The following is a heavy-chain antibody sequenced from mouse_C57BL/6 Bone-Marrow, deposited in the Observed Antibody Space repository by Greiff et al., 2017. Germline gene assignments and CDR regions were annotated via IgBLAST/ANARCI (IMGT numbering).Heavy chain of an antibody. J-gene: IGHJ3*01. CDR1: GFTFSSYA. V-gene: IGHV5-9-1*02. CDR2: ISSGGDYI. Sequence: EVKLMESGEGLVKPGGSLKLSCAASGFTFSSYAMSWVRQTPEKRLEWVAYISSGGDYIYYAATVKGRFTISRDNARNTLYLKMSSLKSEDTAMYYCTRDRKDYGRETAWFAYWGQGTLVTVSA. D-gene: IGHD1-1*01. CDR3: TRDRKDYGRETAWFAY.